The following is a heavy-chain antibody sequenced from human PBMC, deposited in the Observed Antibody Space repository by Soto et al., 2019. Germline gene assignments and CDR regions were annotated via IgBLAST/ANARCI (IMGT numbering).Heavy chain of an antibody. CDR3: ARGPGDIGYLDY. J-gene: IGHJ4*02. CDR1: GYTFTNYD. Sequence: QVQLVQSGAEVKKPGASVKVSCRASGYTFTNYDIIWVRQAPGQGLECMGWMNPYNGNTGHAQNFQGRVTMTRNTSINTAYMELSSLKSEDTAVYYCARGPGDIGYLDYWGQGALVTVSS. V-gene: IGHV1-8*01. D-gene: IGHD3-10*01. CDR2: MNPYNGNT.